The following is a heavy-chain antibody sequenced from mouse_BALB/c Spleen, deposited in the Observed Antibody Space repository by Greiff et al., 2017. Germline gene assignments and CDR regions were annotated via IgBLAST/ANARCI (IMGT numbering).Heavy chain of an antibody. D-gene: IGHD1-1*01. J-gene: IGHJ2*01. CDR3: ARRRETVVSDY. CDR2: IDPSDSYT. CDR1: GYTFTSYW. Sequence: QVQLQQPGAELVKPGASVKLSCKASGYTFTSYWMHWVKQRPGQGLEWIGEIDPSDSYTNYNQKFKGKATLTLDKSSSTAYMQLSSLTSEDSAVYYCARRRETVVSDYWGQGTTLTVSS. V-gene: IGHV1-69*02.